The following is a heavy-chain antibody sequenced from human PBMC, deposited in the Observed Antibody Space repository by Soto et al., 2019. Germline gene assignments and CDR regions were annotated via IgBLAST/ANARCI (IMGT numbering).Heavy chain of an antibody. J-gene: IGHJ6*02. CDR2: IYSGGST. Sequence: EVQLVESGGGLVQPGGSLRLSCAASGFTVSSNYMSWVRQAPGKGLEWVSVIYSGGSTYYADSVKGRFTISRHNSKNTLYLQMNSLRAEDTAVYYCARVRMSTSGYDYGMDVWGQGTTVTVSS. D-gene: IGHD3-3*01. V-gene: IGHV3-53*04. CDR3: ARVRMSTSGYDYGMDV. CDR1: GFTVSSNY.